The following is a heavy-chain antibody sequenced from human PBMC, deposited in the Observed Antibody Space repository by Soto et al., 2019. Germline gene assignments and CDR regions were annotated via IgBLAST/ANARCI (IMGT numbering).Heavy chain of an antibody. CDR1: GGSISSGNYY. Sequence: SETLSLTCTVSGGSISSGNYYWSWIRQPPGKGLEWIGFMSYSGSTSYNASLKSRVTISVDTSKSQFSLNLSFVTAADTAVYYCTTMGTPATGLYYFDNWGQGTLVTVSS. CDR3: TTMGTPATGLYYFDN. J-gene: IGHJ4*02. D-gene: IGHD1-7*01. CDR2: MSYSGST. V-gene: IGHV4-30-4*01.